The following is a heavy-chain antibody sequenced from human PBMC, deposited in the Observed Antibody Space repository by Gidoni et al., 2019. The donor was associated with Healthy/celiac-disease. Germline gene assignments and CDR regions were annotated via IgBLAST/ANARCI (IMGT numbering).Heavy chain of an antibody. J-gene: IGHJ5*02. V-gene: IGHV3-30*18. CDR2: ISYDGSNK. Sequence: QVQLVESGGGVVQPGRSLRLYCAASGFTFSSYGMHWVRQAPGKGLEWVAVISYDGSNKYYADSVKGRFTISRDNSKNTLYLQMNSLRAEDTAVYYCANPFDPWGQGTLVTVSS. CDR1: GFTFSSYG. CDR3: ANPFDP.